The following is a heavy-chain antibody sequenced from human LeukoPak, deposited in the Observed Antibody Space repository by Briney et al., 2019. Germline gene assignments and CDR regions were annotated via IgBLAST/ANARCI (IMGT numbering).Heavy chain of an antibody. CDR1: GDSVSSNSDA. CDR3: ARGGSQFVPEFGGYY. J-gene: IGHJ4*02. V-gene: IGHV6-1*01. Sequence: SQTLSLTCAISGDSVSSNSDAWNWIRQSPSRGLEWLGRTYYRSKWYYDYAVAVKSRISINPDTSKNQFSLQLSSVTPEDTAVYYCARGGSQFVPEFGGYYWGQGTLVTVS. CDR2: TYYRSKWYY. D-gene: IGHD3-10*01.